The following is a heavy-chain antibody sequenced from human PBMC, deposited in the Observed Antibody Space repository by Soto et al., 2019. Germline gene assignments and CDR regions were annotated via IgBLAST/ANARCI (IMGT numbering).Heavy chain of an antibody. Sequence: ASVKVSCKASGYTFTSYAMHWVRQAPGQRLEWMGWINAGNGNTKYSQKFQGRVTITRDTSASTAYMELSSLRSEDTAVYYCARAPRPDIVVVPGDYWGQGTLVTVSS. V-gene: IGHV1-3*01. J-gene: IGHJ4*02. CDR1: GYTFTSYA. CDR3: ARAPRPDIVVVPGDY. D-gene: IGHD2-2*01. CDR2: INAGNGNT.